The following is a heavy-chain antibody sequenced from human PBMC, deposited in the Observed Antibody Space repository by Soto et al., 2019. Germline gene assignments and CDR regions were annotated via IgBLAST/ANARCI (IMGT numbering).Heavy chain of an antibody. D-gene: IGHD3-16*02. J-gene: IGHJ4*02. CDR3: ARAEGDYVWGSYRPCYFDY. V-gene: IGHV4-39*07. CDR2: INHSGST. Sequence: SETLSLTCTVSGGSISSSSYYWGWIRQPPGKGLEWIGEINHSGSTNYNPSLKSRVTISVDTSKNQFSLKLSSVTAADTAVYYCARAEGDYVWGSYRPCYFDYWGQGTLVTVSS. CDR1: GGSISSSSYY.